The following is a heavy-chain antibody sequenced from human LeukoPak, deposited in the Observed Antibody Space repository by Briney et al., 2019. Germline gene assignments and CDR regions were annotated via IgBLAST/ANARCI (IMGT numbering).Heavy chain of an antibody. CDR1: GYTLTELS. CDR3: ATFFPRGWEVPDY. Sequence: ASVKVSCKVSGYTLTELSIHWVRQAPGQGLEWMGGFDPEDGETIYAQKFQGRVTMTEDTSTDTAYMELSSLRSEDTAVYYCATFFPRGWEVPDYWGQGTLVTVSS. D-gene: IGHD1-26*01. J-gene: IGHJ4*02. V-gene: IGHV1-24*01. CDR2: FDPEDGET.